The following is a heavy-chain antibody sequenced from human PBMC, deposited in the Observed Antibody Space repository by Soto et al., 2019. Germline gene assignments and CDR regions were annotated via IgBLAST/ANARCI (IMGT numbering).Heavy chain of an antibody. J-gene: IGHJ4*02. Sequence: SQTLSLTCAISGDSVSSNTASWNWVRQFPSRGLEWLGRTYSRSKWYNDYAVSVKSRIIINPDTSKNQFSLQLNSVTPEDTAVYYCAKGDNLGPKTGYAFDSWGQGILVTVSS. D-gene: IGHD5-12*01. V-gene: IGHV6-1*01. CDR2: TYSRSKWYN. CDR3: AKGDNLGPKTGYAFDS. CDR1: GDSVSSNTAS.